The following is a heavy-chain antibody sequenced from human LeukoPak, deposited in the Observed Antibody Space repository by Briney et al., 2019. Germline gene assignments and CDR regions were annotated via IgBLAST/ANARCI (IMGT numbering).Heavy chain of an antibody. D-gene: IGHD5-18*01. J-gene: IGHJ4*02. V-gene: IGHV3-30*02. CDR1: GFTFSSYG. CDR3: AKRGTAMAAGDY. Sequence: PGGSLRLSCAASGFTFSSYGMHWVRQAPGKGLEWVAFIRYDGSNKYYADSVKGRFTISRDNSKNTLYLQMNSLRAEDTAVYYCAKRGTAMAAGDYWGQGTLVTVSS. CDR2: IRYDGSNK.